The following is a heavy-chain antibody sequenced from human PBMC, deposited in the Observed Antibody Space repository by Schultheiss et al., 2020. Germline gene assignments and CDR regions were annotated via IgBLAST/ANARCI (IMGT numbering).Heavy chain of an antibody. CDR2: IWYDGTNI. CDR1: GFTFSSYG. D-gene: IGHD1-26*01. Sequence: GGSLRLSCAASGFTFSSYGMHWVRQAPGKGLEWVAIIWYDGTNIDYTDSVKGRFTISRDNAKNSLYLQMNSLRAEDTALYYCARGGELLDYWGQGTLVTVSS. J-gene: IGHJ4*02. V-gene: IGHV3-30*02. CDR3: ARGGELLDY.